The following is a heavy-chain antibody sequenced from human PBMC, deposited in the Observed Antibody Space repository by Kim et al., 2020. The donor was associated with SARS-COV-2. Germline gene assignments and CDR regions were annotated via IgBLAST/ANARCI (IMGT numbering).Heavy chain of an antibody. J-gene: IGHJ4*02. V-gene: IGHV3-30-3*02. Sequence: YEDSVKGRFTISRDNSEHALNLQMNYLRAEDTAVYYCAKAIGWRLELPDFWGQGTLVTVSS. CDR3: AKAIGWRLELPDF. D-gene: IGHD1-7*01.